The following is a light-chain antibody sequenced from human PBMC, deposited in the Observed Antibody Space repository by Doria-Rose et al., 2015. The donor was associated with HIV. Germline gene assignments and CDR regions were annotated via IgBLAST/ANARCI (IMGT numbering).Light chain of an antibody. CDR3: HQYGTSWT. Sequence: EIVLTQSPGTLSLSPGERATLSCRASQSFGSTYLAWYQQKPGQAPSLLIYDGSTRATGIPDRFSASGSGTDFTLTINRLEPEDFALYYCHQYGTSWTFGQGTKVEI. CDR2: DGS. V-gene: IGKV3-20*01. J-gene: IGKJ1*01. CDR1: QSFGSTY.